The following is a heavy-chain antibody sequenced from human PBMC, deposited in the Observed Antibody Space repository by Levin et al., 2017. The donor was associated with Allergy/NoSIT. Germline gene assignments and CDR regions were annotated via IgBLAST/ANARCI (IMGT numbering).Heavy chain of an antibody. CDR2: IDPSDSYT. Sequence: GGSLRLSCKGSGYSFASYWINWVRQMPGKGLEWMGRIDPSDSYTNYSPSFQGHVTISVDKSISTAYLQWSSLKASDTAMYYCAGLNYVDYNYYYYYGMDGWGQGTTVTVSS. J-gene: IGHJ6*02. CDR3: AGLNYVDYNYYYYYGMDG. V-gene: IGHV5-10-1*01. CDR1: GYSFASYW. D-gene: IGHD4-17*01.